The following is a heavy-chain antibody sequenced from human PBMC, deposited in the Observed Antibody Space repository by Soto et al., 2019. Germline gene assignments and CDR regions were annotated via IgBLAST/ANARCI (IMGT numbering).Heavy chain of an antibody. V-gene: IGHV3-30*18. CDR3: AKDVRWRKVTTYYFDY. CDR2: ISYDGSNK. D-gene: IGHD4-17*01. CDR1: GFTFSSYG. J-gene: IGHJ4*02. Sequence: GGSLRLSCAASGFTFSSYGMHWVRQAPGKGLEWVAVISYDGSNKYYADSVKGRFTISRDNSKNTLYLQMNSLRAEDTAVYYCAKDVRWRKVTTYYFDYWGQGTLVTVSS.